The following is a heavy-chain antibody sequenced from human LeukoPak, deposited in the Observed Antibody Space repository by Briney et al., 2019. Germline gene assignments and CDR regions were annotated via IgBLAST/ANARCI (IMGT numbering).Heavy chain of an antibody. CDR1: GYSISSGYY. Sequence: PSETLSLTCAVSGYSISSGYYWGWIRQPPGKGLEWFGSIYHRGSTYYNPSLKSRVTLSVDTSKHQFSLKLSSVTAADTAVYYCARRSVVVPAATYWYFDLWGRGTLVTVSS. CDR3: ARRSVVVPAATYWYFDL. CDR2: IYHRGST. D-gene: IGHD2-2*01. J-gene: IGHJ2*01. V-gene: IGHV4-38-2*01.